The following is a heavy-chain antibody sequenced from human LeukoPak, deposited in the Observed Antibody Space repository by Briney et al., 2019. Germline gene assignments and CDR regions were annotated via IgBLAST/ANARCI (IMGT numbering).Heavy chain of an antibody. Sequence: SETLSLTCTVSGGSISSSSYYWGWIRQPPGKGLEWIGSIYYSGSTYYNPSLKSRVTISVDTSKNQFSLKLSSVTAADTAVYYCARTRTGFWSGYYVDYWGQGALVTVSS. CDR2: IYYSGST. CDR3: ARTRTGFWSGYYVDY. D-gene: IGHD3-3*01. V-gene: IGHV4-39*01. J-gene: IGHJ4*02. CDR1: GGSISSSSYY.